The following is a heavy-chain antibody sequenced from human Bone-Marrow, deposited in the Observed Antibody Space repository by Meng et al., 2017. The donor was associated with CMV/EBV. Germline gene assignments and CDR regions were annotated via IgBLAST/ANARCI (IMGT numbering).Heavy chain of an antibody. CDR2: MNPNSGNT. V-gene: IGHV1-8*03. J-gene: IGHJ5*02. CDR1: GYTLTSYD. CDR3: ASAKHGGVIASYNWFDP. Sequence: ASVKVSWKASGYTLTSYDINWVRQATGQGLEWMGWMNPNSGNTGYAQKFQGRVTITRNTSISTAYMELSSLRAEDTAVYYCASAKHGGVIASYNWFDPWGQGTLVTVSS. D-gene: IGHD2-8*02.